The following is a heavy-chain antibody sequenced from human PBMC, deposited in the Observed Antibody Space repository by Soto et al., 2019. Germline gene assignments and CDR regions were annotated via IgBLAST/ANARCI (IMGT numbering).Heavy chain of an antibody. CDR1: GFIFISYA. V-gene: IGHV3-30-3*01. CDR2: ISYDGSNK. D-gene: IGHD3-3*01. Sequence: PGGSLILSCAASGFIFISYAMHWVRQAPGKGLEWVAVISYDGSNKYYADSVKGRFTISRDNSKNTLYLQMNSLRAEDTAVYYCAKATIFGVVTLPRYYGMDVWGQGTTVTVSS. CDR3: AKATIFGVVTLPRYYGMDV. J-gene: IGHJ6*02.